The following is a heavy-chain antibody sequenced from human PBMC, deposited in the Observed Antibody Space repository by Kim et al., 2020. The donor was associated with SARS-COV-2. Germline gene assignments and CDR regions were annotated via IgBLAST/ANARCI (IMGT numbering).Heavy chain of an antibody. V-gene: IGHV1-3*01. J-gene: IGHJ2*01. CDR3: ARGVVEWLFHVYWYFDL. CDR1: GYTFTSYA. D-gene: IGHD3-3*01. Sequence: ASVKVSCKASGYTFTSYAMHWVRQAPGQRLEWMGWINAGNGNTKYSQKFQGRVTITRDTSASTAYMELSSLRSEDTAVYYCARGVVEWLFHVYWYFDLWGRGTLVTVSS. CDR2: INAGNGNT.